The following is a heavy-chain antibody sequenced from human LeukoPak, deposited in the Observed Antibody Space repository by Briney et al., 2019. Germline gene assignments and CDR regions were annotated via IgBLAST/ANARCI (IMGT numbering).Heavy chain of an antibody. CDR1: GGSISSSSYC. Sequence: SETLSLTCTVSGGSISSSSYCWGWIRQPPGKGLEWIGSIYYSGNTYYNPSLKSRVTISVDTSKNQFSLKLSSVTAADTAVYYCARVSRATPYYYDSSAFYSPDGVDYWGQGTLVTVSS. D-gene: IGHD3-22*01. CDR2: IYYSGNT. J-gene: IGHJ4*02. CDR3: ARVSRATPYYYDSSAFYSPDGVDY. V-gene: IGHV4-39*07.